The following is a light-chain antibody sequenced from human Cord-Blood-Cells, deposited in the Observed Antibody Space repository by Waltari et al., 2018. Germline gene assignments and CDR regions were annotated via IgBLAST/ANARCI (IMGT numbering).Light chain of an antibody. V-gene: IGKV1-39*01. CDR2: AAS. CDR3: QQSYSTPLICT. J-gene: IGKJ3*01. CDR1: QSISSY. Sequence: DIQMTQSPSSLSASVGDRVTITCRASQSISSYLNWYQQKPGKAPKLLIYAASSLQSGVPSRFSGSGSGTDFTLTISSLQPEDFATYYCQQSYSTPLICTFGPGTKVDIK.